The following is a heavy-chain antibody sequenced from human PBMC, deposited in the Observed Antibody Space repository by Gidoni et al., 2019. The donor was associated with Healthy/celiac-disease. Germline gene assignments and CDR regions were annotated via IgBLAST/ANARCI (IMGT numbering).Heavy chain of an antibody. CDR3: AKVDDYDILTGYYNY. J-gene: IGHJ4*02. Sequence: EVQLLESGGGLVQPGGSLRLSWAASGFTFSSYAMSLVRQAPGKGLECVSAISGSGGSTYYADSVKGRFTISRDNSKNTLYLQMNSLRAEDTAVYYCAKVDDYDILTGYYNYWGQGTLVTVSS. D-gene: IGHD3-9*01. V-gene: IGHV3-23*01. CDR1: GFTFSSYA. CDR2: ISGSGGST.